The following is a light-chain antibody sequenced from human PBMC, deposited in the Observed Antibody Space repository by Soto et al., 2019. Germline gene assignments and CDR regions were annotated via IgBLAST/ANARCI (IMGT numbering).Light chain of an antibody. CDR2: DAS. V-gene: IGKV3-20*01. J-gene: IGKJ4*01. Sequence: EIVLTQSPDTLSLSPGERATLSCRASQSVRSNYLAWYQQKPGLAPRFLIYDASSRATGIPDRFSGSGSGTDFTLTISRLEPEDFAVYYCQQYGSSPLTFGGGTKVDIK. CDR3: QQYGSSPLT. CDR1: QSVRSNY.